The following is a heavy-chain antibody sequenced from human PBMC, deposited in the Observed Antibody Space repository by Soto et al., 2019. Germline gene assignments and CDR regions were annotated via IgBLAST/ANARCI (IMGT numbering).Heavy chain of an antibody. Sequence: SVKVSCKASGYTFTRYYMHWVRQAPGQGLEWMGIINPSGGSTSYAQKFQGRVTMTRDTSTSTVYMELSSLRSEDTAVYYCARVRLHNWFDPWGQGTLVTVSS. J-gene: IGHJ5*02. D-gene: IGHD5-12*01. CDR3: ARVRLHNWFDP. CDR2: INPSGGST. CDR1: GYTFTRYY. V-gene: IGHV1-46*01.